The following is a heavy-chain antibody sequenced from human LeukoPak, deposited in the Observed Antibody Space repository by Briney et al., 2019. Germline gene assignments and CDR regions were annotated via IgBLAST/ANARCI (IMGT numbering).Heavy chain of an antibody. Sequence: ASVKVSCKASGYLFISHGLTWVRQAPGQGLEWMGWISTYSANATYAQNFQGRVTMTTDTSTETAYLELSSLRSDDTAVYYCAAEDYWGQGTLVTVSS. J-gene: IGHJ4*02. CDR3: AAEDY. CDR1: GYLFISHG. CDR2: ISTYSANA. V-gene: IGHV1-18*01.